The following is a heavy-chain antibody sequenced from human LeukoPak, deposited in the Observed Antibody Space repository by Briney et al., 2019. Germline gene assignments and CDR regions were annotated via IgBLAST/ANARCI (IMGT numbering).Heavy chain of an antibody. D-gene: IGHD6-13*01. CDR1: GGSISSYY. CDR3: AREIGAAGI. J-gene: IGHJ4*02. Sequence: SETLSLTCTVSGGSISSYYWSWIRQPPGKGLEWIGYIHNSGSTNCNPSLKSRVTISIDTSKNQFSLKLSSVTAADTAVYYCAREIGAAGIWGQGTLVTVSS. CDR2: IHNSGST. V-gene: IGHV4-59*01.